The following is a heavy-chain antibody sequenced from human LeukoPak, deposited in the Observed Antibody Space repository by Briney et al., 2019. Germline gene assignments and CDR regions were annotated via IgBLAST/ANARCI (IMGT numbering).Heavy chain of an antibody. CDR3: ARDSSSSPRYMDV. D-gene: IGHD6-6*01. J-gene: IGHJ6*03. CDR1: GFTVSSSN. CDR2: ISSSSSTI. V-gene: IGHV3-48*04. Sequence: GGSLRLSCAVSGFTVSSSNMGWVRQAPGKGLEWVSYISSSSSTIYYADSVKGRFTISRDNAKNSLYLQMNSLRAEDTAVYYCARDSSSSPRYMDVWGKGTTVTVSS.